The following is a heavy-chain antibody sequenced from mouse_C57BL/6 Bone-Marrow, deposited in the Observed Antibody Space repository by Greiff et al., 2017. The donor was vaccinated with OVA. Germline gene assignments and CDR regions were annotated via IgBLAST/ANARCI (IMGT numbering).Heavy chain of an antibody. CDR2: INPGSGGT. D-gene: IGHD1-1*01. J-gene: IGHJ1*03. Sequence: VMLVESGAELVRPGTSVKVSCKASGYAFTNYLIEWVKQRPGQGLEWIGVINPGSGGTNYNEKFKGKATLTADKSSSTAYMQLSSLTSEDSAVYFCARGILRSWYFDVWGTGTTVTVSS. V-gene: IGHV1-54*01. CDR3: ARGILRSWYFDV. CDR1: GYAFTNYL.